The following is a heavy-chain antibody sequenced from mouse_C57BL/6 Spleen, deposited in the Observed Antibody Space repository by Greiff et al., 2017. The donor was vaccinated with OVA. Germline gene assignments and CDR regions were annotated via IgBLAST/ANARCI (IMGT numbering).Heavy chain of an antibody. CDR3: ATGKLRDGLDY. D-gene: IGHD2-3*01. V-gene: IGHV1-26*01. CDR2: INPNNGGT. Sequence: VQLQQSGPELVKPGASVKISCKASGYTFTDYYMNWVKQSHGKSLEWIGDINPNNGGTSYNQKFKGKATLTVDKSSSTAYMELRSLTSEDSAVYYCATGKLRDGLDYWGQGTTLTVSS. J-gene: IGHJ2*01. CDR1: GYTFTDYY.